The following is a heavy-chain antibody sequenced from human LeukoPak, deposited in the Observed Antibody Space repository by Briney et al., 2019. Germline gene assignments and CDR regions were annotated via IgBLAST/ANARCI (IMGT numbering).Heavy chain of an antibody. D-gene: IGHD5-18*01. CDR1: GGSISSYY. CDR3: ARAGYSYGPYYFDY. J-gene: IGHJ4*02. Sequence: PSETLSLTCTVSGGSISSYYWSWIRQPPGKGLEWIGYIYYSGSTNYNPSLKSRATISVDTSKNQFSLKLSSVTAADTAVYYCARAGYSYGPYYFDYWGQGTLVTVSS. CDR2: IYYSGST. V-gene: IGHV4-59*01.